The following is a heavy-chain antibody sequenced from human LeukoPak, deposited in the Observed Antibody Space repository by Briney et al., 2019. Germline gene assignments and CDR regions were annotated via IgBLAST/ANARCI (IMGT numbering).Heavy chain of an antibody. Sequence: PSETLSLTCAVYGGSFSGYYWSWIRQPPGKGLEWIGEINHSGSTNYNPSLKSRVTISVDTSKNQFSLKLSSVPAADTAVYYCASAYSSSSHWFDPWGQGTLVTVSS. J-gene: IGHJ5*02. CDR1: GGSFSGYY. D-gene: IGHD6-6*01. CDR2: INHSGST. V-gene: IGHV4-34*01. CDR3: ASAYSSSSHWFDP.